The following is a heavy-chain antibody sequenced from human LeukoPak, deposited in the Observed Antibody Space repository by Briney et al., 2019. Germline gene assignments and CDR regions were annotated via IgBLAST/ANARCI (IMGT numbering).Heavy chain of an antibody. CDR1: GFTFSSYA. Sequence: PGGSLRLSCAASGFTFSSYAMSWVRQAPGKGLEWVAVIWYDGSNKYYADSVKGRFTISRDNSKNTLYLQMNSLRAEDTAVYYCARDRDSSSWYPGWFDPWGQGTLVTVSS. V-gene: IGHV3-33*08. J-gene: IGHJ5*02. D-gene: IGHD6-13*01. CDR2: IWYDGSNK. CDR3: ARDRDSSSWYPGWFDP.